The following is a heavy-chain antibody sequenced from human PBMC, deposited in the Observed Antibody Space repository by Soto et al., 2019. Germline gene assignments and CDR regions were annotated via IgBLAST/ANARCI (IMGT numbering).Heavy chain of an antibody. J-gene: IGHJ3*02. CDR2: IYYSGST. V-gene: IGHV4-31*03. CDR3: ARDSGRGSLRWAFDI. Sequence: LSLTCTVSGGSISSGGYYWSWIRQHPGKGLEWIGYIYYSGSTYYNPSLKSRVTISVDTSKNQFSLKLSSVTAADTAVYYCARDSGRGSLRWAFDIWGQGTMVTVSS. D-gene: IGHD2-15*01. CDR1: GGSISSGGYY.